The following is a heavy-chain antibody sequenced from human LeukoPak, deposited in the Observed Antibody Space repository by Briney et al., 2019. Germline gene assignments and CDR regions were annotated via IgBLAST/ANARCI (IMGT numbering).Heavy chain of an antibody. V-gene: IGHV3-66*02. Sequence: GGSLRLSCAASGFTVSSNYMSWVRQAPGKGLEWVSVIYSGGSTYYADSVKVRFTISRDNSKNALYLQMNSLRAEDTAVYYCASTRGVGASSDDAFDIWGQGTMVTVSS. CDR2: IYSGGST. D-gene: IGHD1-26*01. J-gene: IGHJ3*02. CDR1: GFTVSSNY. CDR3: ASTRGVGASSDDAFDI.